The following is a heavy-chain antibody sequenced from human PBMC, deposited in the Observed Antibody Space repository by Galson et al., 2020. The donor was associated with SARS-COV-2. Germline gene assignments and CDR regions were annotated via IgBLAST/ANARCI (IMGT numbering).Heavy chain of an antibody. CDR3: ARGNEFRPYSAFNN. CDR1: GYSISTAYH. J-gene: IGHJ4*02. V-gene: IGHV4-38-2*01. Sequence: SETLSLTCVVSGYSISTAYHWAWIRQPPGKGLECIGSIYPSGNTYYNPSLESRVTISVDTSKNQFSLKMTSVTAADTAVYYCARGNEFRPYSAFNNWGQGTLVTVSS. CDR2: IYPSGNT. D-gene: IGHD1-26*01.